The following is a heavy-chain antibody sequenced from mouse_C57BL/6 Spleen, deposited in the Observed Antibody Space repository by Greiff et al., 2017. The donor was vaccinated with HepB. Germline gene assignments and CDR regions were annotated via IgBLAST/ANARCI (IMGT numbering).Heavy chain of an antibody. V-gene: IGHV1-82*01. D-gene: IGHD1-1*01. J-gene: IGHJ4*01. Sequence: QVQLKESGPELVKPGASVKISCKASGYAFSSSWMNWVKQRPGKGLEWIGRIYPGDGDTNYNGKFKGKATLTADKSSSTAYMQLSSLTSEDSAVYFCASRRGITTVVATGAMDYWGQGTSVTVSS. CDR1: GYAFSSSW. CDR2: IYPGDGDT. CDR3: ASRRGITTVVATGAMDY.